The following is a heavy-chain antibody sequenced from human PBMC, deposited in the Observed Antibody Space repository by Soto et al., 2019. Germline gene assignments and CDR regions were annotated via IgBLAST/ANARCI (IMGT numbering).Heavy chain of an antibody. J-gene: IGHJ4*02. D-gene: IGHD6-19*01. V-gene: IGHV1-18*01. CDR1: GCTFSTYG. CDR3: ARAMRIAGARNAY. CDR2: ISTFNGNT. Sequence: ASVKVYCKASGCTFSTYGMSWVRQAPVRVPEWMVCISTFNGNTNYAQKFQGRVTMTTDTSTSTAYMELRSLRSDDTAVYYCARAMRIAGARNAYWAQGTFVTVSS.